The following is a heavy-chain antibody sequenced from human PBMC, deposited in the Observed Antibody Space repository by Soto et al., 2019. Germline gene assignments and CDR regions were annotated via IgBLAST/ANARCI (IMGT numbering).Heavy chain of an antibody. CDR1: GGSISSSSYY. CDR3: ARQIEDIVVVPAARGGSSPFMDV. V-gene: IGHV4-39*01. Sequence: SETLSLTCTVSGGSISSSSYYWGWIRQPPGKGLEWIGSIYYSGSTYYNPSLKGRVTISVDTSKTQFSLKLSSVTAADTAVDYCARQIEDIVVVPAARGGSSPFMDVWGKGTTVTVSS. D-gene: IGHD2-2*01. J-gene: IGHJ6*03. CDR2: IYYSGST.